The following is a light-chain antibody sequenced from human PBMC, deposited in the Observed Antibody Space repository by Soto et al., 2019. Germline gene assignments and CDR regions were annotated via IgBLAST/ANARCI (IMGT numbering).Light chain of an antibody. CDR3: QQYGFSPRT. Sequence: EIVLTQSPGTLSLSPGESATLSCRASQNLYTSFLAWYQQKPGHPPRLLIHSASSRATGIPDRFSGSGSETDFTLTISRLEPEDCGVYYCQQYGFSPRTFGQGTKLQIK. CDR1: QNLYTSF. CDR2: SAS. J-gene: IGKJ1*01. V-gene: IGKV3-20*01.